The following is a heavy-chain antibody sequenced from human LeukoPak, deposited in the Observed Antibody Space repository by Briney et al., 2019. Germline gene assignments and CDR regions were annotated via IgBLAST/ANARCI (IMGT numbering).Heavy chain of an antibody. V-gene: IGHV1-69*13. D-gene: IGHD6-6*01. CDR1: GGTFSSYA. CDR2: IIPIFGTA. CDR3: TRPSSSYDAFDI. Sequence: ASVKVSCKASGGTFSSYAISWVRQAPGQGLEWMGGIIPIFGTANYAQKFQGRVTITADESTSTAYMELSSLRSEDTAVYYCTRPSSSYDAFDIWGQGTMVTVSS. J-gene: IGHJ3*02.